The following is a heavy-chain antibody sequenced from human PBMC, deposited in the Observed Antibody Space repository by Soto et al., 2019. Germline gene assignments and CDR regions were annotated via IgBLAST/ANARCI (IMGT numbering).Heavy chain of an antibody. CDR3: AKVPYYGSGSRAYFDY. D-gene: IGHD3-10*01. V-gene: IGHV3-23*01. J-gene: IGHJ4*02. CDR2: IGGSGGIT. CDR1: GFTFSSYA. Sequence: GGSLRLSCAASGFTFSSYAMSWVRQAPGKGLEWVSAIGGSGGITYYADSVRGRFTISRDNSNNTLYPQMNSLRAEDTAVYYCAKVPYYGSGSRAYFDYWGQGALVTVSS.